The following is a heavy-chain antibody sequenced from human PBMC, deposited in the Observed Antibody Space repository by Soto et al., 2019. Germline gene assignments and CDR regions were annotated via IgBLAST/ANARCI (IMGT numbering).Heavy chain of an antibody. CDR2: IRSKANSYAT. V-gene: IGHV3-73*01. CDR3: TRSPADDILTGYYLGY. Sequence: GGSLRLSCAASGFTFSGSAMHWVRQASGKGLEWVGRIRSKANSYATAYAASVKGRFTISRDDSKNTAYLQMNSLKTEDTAVYYCTRSPADDILTGYYLGYWGRGTLVTVSS. D-gene: IGHD3-9*01. CDR1: GFTFSGSA. J-gene: IGHJ4*02.